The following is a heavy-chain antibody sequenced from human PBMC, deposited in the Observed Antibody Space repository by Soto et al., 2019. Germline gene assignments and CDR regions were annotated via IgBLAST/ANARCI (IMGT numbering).Heavy chain of an antibody. CDR2: ISSSGSTI. J-gene: IGHJ6*02. CDR3: ARGWKWLAYGMDV. CDR1: GFAFSSYE. Sequence: GGSLRLSCAASGFAFSSYEMNWVRQAPGKGLEWVSYISSSGSTIHYADSVKGRFTISRDNAKNTLYLQMNSLRAEDTAVYYCARGWKWLAYGMDVWGQGTTVTVSS. D-gene: IGHD6-19*01. V-gene: IGHV3-48*03.